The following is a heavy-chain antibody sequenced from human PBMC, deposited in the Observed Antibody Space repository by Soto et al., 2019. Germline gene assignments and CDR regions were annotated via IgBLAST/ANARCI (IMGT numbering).Heavy chain of an antibody. CDR1: GFTFSSYG. J-gene: IGHJ6*02. Sequence: QVQLVESGGGVVQPGRSLRLSCAASGFTFSSYGMHWVRQAPGKGLEWVAVISYDGSNKYYADSVKGRFTISRDNSKNTLYLQMNSLRAEDTAVYYCANPVDSYYYGMDVWGQGTTVTVSS. CDR2: ISYDGSNK. CDR3: ANPVDSYYYGMDV. V-gene: IGHV3-30*18.